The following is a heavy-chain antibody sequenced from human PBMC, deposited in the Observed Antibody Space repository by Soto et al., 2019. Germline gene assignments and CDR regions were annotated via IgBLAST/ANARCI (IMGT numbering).Heavy chain of an antibody. CDR1: GFTFSSYS. CDR3: ARASDHPNYYYYYYMDV. CDR2: ISSSSSYI. Sequence: GGSLRLSCASSGFTFSSYSMNWVRQATGKGLEWVSSISSSSSYIYYADSVKGLFTISRDNAKNSLYLQMNSLRAEDTAVYYCARASDHPNYYYYYYMDVWGKGTTVTVSS. V-gene: IGHV3-21*01. J-gene: IGHJ6*03.